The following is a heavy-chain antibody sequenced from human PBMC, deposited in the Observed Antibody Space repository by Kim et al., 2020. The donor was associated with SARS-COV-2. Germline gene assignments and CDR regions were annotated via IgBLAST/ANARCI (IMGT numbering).Heavy chain of an antibody. CDR1: GFTFSSYG. J-gene: IGHJ4*02. Sequence: GGSLRLSCAASGFTFSSYGMHWVRQAPGKGLEWVAVISYDGSNKYYADSVKGRFTISRDNSKNTLYLQMNSLRAEDTAVYYCAKELLSAMASGYDYWGQGTLVTVSS. CDR2: ISYDGSNK. D-gene: IGHD3-16*02. V-gene: IGHV3-30*18. CDR3: AKELLSAMASGYDY.